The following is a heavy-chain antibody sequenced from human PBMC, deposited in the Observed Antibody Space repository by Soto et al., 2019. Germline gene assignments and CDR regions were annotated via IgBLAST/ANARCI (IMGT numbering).Heavy chain of an antibody. Sequence: QLQLVQSGAEVKKPGASVKVSCKASGYTFTSSAINWVRQSTGQGLEWMGWMNPNSGNTGYAQKFQGRVTMTRNTSISTASMELSSLRSEDTAVDYWARDHLSLSVTTYYYGMDVWGQGTTVTVSS. D-gene: IGHD4-17*01. J-gene: IGHJ6*02. CDR3: ARDHLSLSVTTYYYGMDV. CDR2: MNPNSGNT. CDR1: GYTFTSSA. V-gene: IGHV1-8*01.